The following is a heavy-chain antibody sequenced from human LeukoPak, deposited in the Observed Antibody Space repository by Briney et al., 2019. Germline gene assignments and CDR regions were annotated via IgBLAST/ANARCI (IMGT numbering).Heavy chain of an antibody. CDR1: GYTFTSYY. V-gene: IGHV1-46*03. Sequence: ASVKVSCKASGYTFTSYYMHWVRQAPGQGLEWMGIINPSGGSTNYAQKFQGRVTMTRDTSTSTVYMELSSLRSEDTAVYYCSRVTTEELGFWGQGDLVSDSP. J-gene: IGHJ4*02. CDR2: INPSGGST. CDR3: SRVTTEELGF. D-gene: IGHD1-14*01.